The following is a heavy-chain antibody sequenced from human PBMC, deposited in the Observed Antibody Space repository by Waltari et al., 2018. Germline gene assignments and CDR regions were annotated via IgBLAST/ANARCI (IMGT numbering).Heavy chain of an antibody. CDR1: GGTFSSYA. Sequence: QVQLVQSGAEVKKPGSSVKVSCKASGGTFSSYAISWVRQAPGQGLEWMGRIIPSFGTANYAQKFQGRVTITADKSTSTAYMELSSLRSEDTAVYYCGLSLAIQLGYWYFDLWGRGTLVTVSS. CDR2: IIPSFGTA. V-gene: IGHV1-69*08. J-gene: IGHJ2*01. D-gene: IGHD5-18*01. CDR3: GLSLAIQLGYWYFDL.